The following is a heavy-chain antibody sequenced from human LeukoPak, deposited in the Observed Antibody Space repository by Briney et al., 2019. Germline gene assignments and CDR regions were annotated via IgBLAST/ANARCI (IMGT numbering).Heavy chain of an antibody. Sequence: ASVKVSCKASGYTFTSYYMHWVRQAPGQGLEWMGIINPSGGSTSYAQKFQGRVTMTRDMSTSTVYMELSSLRSEDTAVYYCARDRYWYYYDSSGYYLDYWGQGTLVTVSS. CDR3: ARDRYWYYYDSSGYYLDY. V-gene: IGHV1-46*01. CDR1: GYTFTSYY. CDR2: INPSGGST. J-gene: IGHJ4*02. D-gene: IGHD3-22*01.